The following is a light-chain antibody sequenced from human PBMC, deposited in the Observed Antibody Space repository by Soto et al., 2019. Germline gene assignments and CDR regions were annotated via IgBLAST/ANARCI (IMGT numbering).Light chain of an antibody. J-gene: IGKJ2*01. Sequence: EVVLTQSPGTLSLSPGERATLSCRASQSVSNNYFAWYQQKPGQAPRLLIFGSSDRATGIPDRFSGSGSGTDVTLTISRLEPEDFAVYYCQQYGSSPPYTFGQGTKREIK. CDR3: QQYGSSPPYT. CDR2: GSS. V-gene: IGKV3-20*01. CDR1: QSVSNNY.